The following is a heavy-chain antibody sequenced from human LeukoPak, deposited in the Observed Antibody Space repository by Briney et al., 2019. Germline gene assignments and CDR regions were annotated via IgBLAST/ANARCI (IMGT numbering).Heavy chain of an antibody. CDR1: GGTFSSYA. V-gene: IGHV1-69*06. Sequence: SVKVSCMASGGTFSSYAISWVRQAPGQGLEWMGGIIPIFGTANYAQKFQGRVTITADKSTSTDYLELSSLRSEDTAVYYCARDNSVRDEAWWFNPWGQGTLVTVSS. J-gene: IGHJ5*02. CDR2: IIPIFGTA. D-gene: IGHD5-24*01. CDR3: ARDNSVRDEAWWFNP.